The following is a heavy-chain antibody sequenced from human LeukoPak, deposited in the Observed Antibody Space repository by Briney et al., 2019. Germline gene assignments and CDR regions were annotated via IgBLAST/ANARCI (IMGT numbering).Heavy chain of an antibody. Sequence: TGGSLRLSCAASGFTVSSNYKSWVRQAPGKGLGWVSVIYSGGSTYYADSVKGRFTISRDNSKNTLYLQMNSLRAEDTAVYYCARDQVRKQRFLECYGMDVWGQGTTVTVSS. V-gene: IGHV3-53*01. CDR2: IYSGGST. CDR1: GFTVSSNY. D-gene: IGHD3-3*01. CDR3: ARDQVRKQRFLECYGMDV. J-gene: IGHJ6*02.